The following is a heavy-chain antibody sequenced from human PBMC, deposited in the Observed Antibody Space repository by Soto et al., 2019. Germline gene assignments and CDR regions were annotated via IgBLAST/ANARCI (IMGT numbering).Heavy chain of an antibody. V-gene: IGHV3-49*04. J-gene: IGHJ6*02. D-gene: IGHD3-3*01. CDR2: IRSKAYGGTT. Sequence: GGSLRFSCTASGFTFGDYAMSWVRQAPGKGLEWVGFIRSKAYGGTTEYAASVKGRFTISRDDSKSIADLQMNSLKTEDTAVYYCTRNAASFGVVIIAYYYYGMDVWGQGTTVTVSS. CDR3: TRNAASFGVVIIAYYYYGMDV. CDR1: GFTFGDYA.